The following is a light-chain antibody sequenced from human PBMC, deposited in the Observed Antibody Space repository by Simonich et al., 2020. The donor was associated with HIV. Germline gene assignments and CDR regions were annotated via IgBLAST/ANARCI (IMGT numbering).Light chain of an antibody. CDR3: MQGIHLPIT. Sequence: DIVMTQTPLSLSVTPGQPASISCKSRQSLLHRDGKTYLYWYLQKPGQSPQLLIYEGSNRFSGVPDRFSGSGSGTDFTLKISRVEAEDVGVYYCMQGIHLPITFGQGTRLEIK. CDR1: QSLLHRDGKTY. CDR2: EGS. V-gene: IGKV2-29*03. J-gene: IGKJ5*01.